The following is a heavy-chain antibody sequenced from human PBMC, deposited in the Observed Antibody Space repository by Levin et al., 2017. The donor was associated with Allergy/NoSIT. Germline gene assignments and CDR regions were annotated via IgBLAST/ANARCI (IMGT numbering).Heavy chain of an antibody. V-gene: IGHV4-34*01. CDR2: INHSGST. CDR1: GGSFSGYF. Sequence: PSETLSLTCAVYGGSFSGYFWSWIRQPPGKGLEWIGEINHSGSTNYNPSLKSRVTISVDTSKNQFSLKLSSVTAADTAVYYCARANPGYFHTSGYYVESGYWGQGTLVTVSS. D-gene: IGHD3-22*01. CDR3: ARANPGYFHTSGYYVESGY. J-gene: IGHJ4*02.